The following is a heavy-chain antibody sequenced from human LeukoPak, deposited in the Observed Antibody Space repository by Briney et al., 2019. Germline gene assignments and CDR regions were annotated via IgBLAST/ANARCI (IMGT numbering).Heavy chain of an antibody. CDR2: ISSTSSYI. D-gene: IGHD3-10*02. Sequence: GGSPRLSCAASGFTFSSYSIYWVRQAPGKGLEWVSSISSTSSYISYADSVKGRFTVSRDNAKNSLYLQINRLRAEDTAVYYCAELGITMIGGVWGKGTTVTISS. J-gene: IGHJ6*04. CDR3: AELGITMIGGV. V-gene: IGHV3-21*01. CDR1: GFTFSSYS.